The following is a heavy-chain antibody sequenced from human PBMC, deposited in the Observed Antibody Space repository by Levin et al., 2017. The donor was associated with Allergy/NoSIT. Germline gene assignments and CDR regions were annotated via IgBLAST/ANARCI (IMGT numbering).Heavy chain of an antibody. D-gene: IGHD3-16*01. CDR1: GSTTSLFY. CDR3: ASDTGGWWFDP. Sequence: SETLSLTCTVSGSTTSLFYWNWIRQTPGKGLEWIGYINYSGSTKNNPSLKSRVTISLDTSKSQFSLLLTSVTAADTAVYYCASDTGGWWFDPWGQGTLVTVSS. J-gene: IGHJ5*02. CDR2: INYSGST. V-gene: IGHV4-59*01.